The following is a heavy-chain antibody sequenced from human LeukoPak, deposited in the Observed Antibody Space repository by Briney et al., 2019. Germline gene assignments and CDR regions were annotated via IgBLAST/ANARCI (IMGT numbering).Heavy chain of an antibody. J-gene: IGHJ4*01. CDR1: GGSISSNNYY. CDR3: ARDRSYCSGGSCSYYFDY. D-gene: IGHD2-15*01. CDR2: VFYSGST. Sequence: SETLSLTCNVSGGSISSNNYYWGWIRQSPGKGLEWIGSVFYSGSTYYNPSLKSRVTISVDMSKNQFSLKLSSVTAADTAVYYCARDRSYCSGGSCSYYFDYWGHGTLVTVSS. V-gene: IGHV4-39*07.